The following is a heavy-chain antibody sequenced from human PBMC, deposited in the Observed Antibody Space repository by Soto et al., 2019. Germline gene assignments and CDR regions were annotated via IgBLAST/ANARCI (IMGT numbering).Heavy chain of an antibody. CDR1: GFAFRTYT. CDR2: IRGFSPYT. Sequence: VGSLRLSCVASGFAFRTYTMNWVRQAPGKGLEWVSGIRGFSPYTFYAESVKGRFTISRDNAKNSLYLQMNSLGVEDTAVYYCARDRGYDAHDYYYNAMDVWGQGTTVTVSS. J-gene: IGHJ6*02. CDR3: ARDRGYDAHDYYYNAMDV. V-gene: IGHV3-21*01. D-gene: IGHD2-15*01.